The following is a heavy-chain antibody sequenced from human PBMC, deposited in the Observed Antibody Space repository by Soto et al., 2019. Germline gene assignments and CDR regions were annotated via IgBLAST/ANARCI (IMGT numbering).Heavy chain of an antibody. CDR3: ARGYYDSSGYTGFDY. CDR2: ISSTTNYI. J-gene: IGHJ4*02. D-gene: IGHD3-22*01. CDR1: GFPCTRYS. Sequence: GGSLSLSCASSGFPCTRYSMNLVRPAPGKGLEWVSSISSTTNYIYYGDSMKGRFTISRDNAKNSLYLEMNSLRAEDTAVYYCARGYYDSSGYTGFDYWGQGTLVNVSA. V-gene: IGHV3-21*06.